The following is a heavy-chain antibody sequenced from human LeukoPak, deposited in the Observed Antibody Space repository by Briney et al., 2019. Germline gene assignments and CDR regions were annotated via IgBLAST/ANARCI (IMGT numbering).Heavy chain of an antibody. CDR1: GYSFTSYW. V-gene: IGHV5-10-1*01. CDR3: ARHDRGYYSGLDV. J-gene: IGHJ6*02. CDR2: IDPSDSHT. Sequence: GESLKIFRNGSGYSFTSYWIRWVRQMPGEGPEWMVRIDPSDSHTNYSPSFQGPVTISADKSISPAYLQWSSVKASDTAMYYCARHDRGYYSGLDVWGQGTTVTVAS.